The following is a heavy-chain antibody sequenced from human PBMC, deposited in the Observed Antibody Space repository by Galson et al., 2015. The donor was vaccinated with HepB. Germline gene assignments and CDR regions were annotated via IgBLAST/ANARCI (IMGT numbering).Heavy chain of an antibody. D-gene: IGHD3-16*02. CDR1: GYIFNNYW. CDR3: ARWGRGEIIIRCFDY. Sequence: QSGAEVKKPGESLKISCKGSGYIFNNYWIGWVRQMPGKGLEWMGIIYPGDSDTRYSPSFQGQVTISADKSITTAYLQWSSLKASDTAMYYCARWGRGEIIIRCFDYWGQGTLVSVSS. J-gene: IGHJ4*02. V-gene: IGHV5-51*01. CDR2: IYPGDSDT.